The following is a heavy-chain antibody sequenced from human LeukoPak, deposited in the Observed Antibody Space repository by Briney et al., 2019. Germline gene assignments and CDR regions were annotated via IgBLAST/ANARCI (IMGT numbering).Heavy chain of an antibody. CDR3: AKDLSDWLLNFDY. CDR2: IWYDGSNK. CDR1: GFTFSSYG. Sequence: GRSLRLSCAASGFTFSSYGMHWVRQAPGKGLEWVAVIWYDGSNKYYADSVKGRFTISRDNSKNTLYLQMNSLRAEDTAVYYCAKDLSDWLLNFDYWGQGTLVTVSS. D-gene: IGHD3-9*01. V-gene: IGHV3-33*06. J-gene: IGHJ4*02.